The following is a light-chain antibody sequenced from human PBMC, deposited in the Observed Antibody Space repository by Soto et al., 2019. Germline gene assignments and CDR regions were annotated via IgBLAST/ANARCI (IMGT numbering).Light chain of an antibody. CDR2: GAS. J-gene: IGKJ4*01. Sequence: EIVLTQSPGTLSLSPGERATLSCRASQSVSSSYLVWDQQKPGQAPRLLIYGASSRATGIPDRFSGSGSGTDFTLTISSLEPEDFAVYFCQQYYTSPLTFGGGTKVEIK. CDR3: QQYYTSPLT. V-gene: IGKV3-20*01. CDR1: QSVSSSY.